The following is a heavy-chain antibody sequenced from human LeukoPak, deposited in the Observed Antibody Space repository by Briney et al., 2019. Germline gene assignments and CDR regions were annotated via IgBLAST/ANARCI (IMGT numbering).Heavy chain of an antibody. CDR1: GYTFTSYD. CDR2: MNPNSGNT. V-gene: IGHV1-8*01. Sequence: GASVKVSCKASGYTFTSYDINWVRQATGQGLEWMGWMNPNSGNTGYAQKFQGRVTMTRNTSISTAYMELSSLRSEDTAVYYCERRAHTYYYDSSGGDYWGQGTLVTVSS. CDR3: ERRAHTYYYDSSGGDY. D-gene: IGHD3-22*01. J-gene: IGHJ4*02.